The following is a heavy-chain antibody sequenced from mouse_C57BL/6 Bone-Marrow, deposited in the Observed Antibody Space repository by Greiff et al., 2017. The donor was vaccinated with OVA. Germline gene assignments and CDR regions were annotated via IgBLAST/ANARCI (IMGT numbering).Heavy chain of an antibody. CDR3: ARDDGNWFAY. CDR1: GYTFTSYT. V-gene: IGHV1-4*01. D-gene: IGHD2-3*01. J-gene: IGHJ3*01. Sequence: QVQLQQSGAELARPGTSVKMSCKASGYTFTSYTMHWVKQRPGQGLEWIGYINPSSGYTKYNQKFKDKATLTADKSSSTSYMQRSSLTSEDSAVYYWARDDGNWFAYWGQGTLVTVSA. CDR2: INPSSGYT.